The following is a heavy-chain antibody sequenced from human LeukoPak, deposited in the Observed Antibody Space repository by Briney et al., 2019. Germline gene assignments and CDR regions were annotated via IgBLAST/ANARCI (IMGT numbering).Heavy chain of an antibody. CDR3: ARYRYSSGWYYFEH. D-gene: IGHD6-19*01. V-gene: IGHV3-23*01. Sequence: GGSLRLSCAASGFPFKSNAMHWVRQAPGKGREWVSAISGSGDSTYYADSVKGRFTISRDNSKNTLYLQMKSLRAEDTAVYYCARYRYSSGWYYFEHWGQGILVTVSS. CDR2: ISGSGDST. J-gene: IGHJ4*02. CDR1: GFPFKSNA.